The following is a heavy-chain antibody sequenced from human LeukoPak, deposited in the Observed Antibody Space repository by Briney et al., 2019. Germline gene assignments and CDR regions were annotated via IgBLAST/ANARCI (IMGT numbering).Heavy chain of an antibody. D-gene: IGHD1-26*01. V-gene: IGHV4-59*08. CDR1: DGSISGSY. Sequence: SETLSLTCTVSDGSISGSYWNWIRQPPGNGLEWIGNIYYSGRTNYNPSLKSRVTISVDTSKNQVSLKLTSVTAADTAVYYCARHSGTYMDYWGQGTLVTVSS. CDR3: ARHSGTYMDY. J-gene: IGHJ4*02. CDR2: IYYSGRT.